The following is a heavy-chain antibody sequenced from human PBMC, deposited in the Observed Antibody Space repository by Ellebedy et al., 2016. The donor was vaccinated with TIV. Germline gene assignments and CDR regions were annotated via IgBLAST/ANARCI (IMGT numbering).Heavy chain of an antibody. V-gene: IGHV3-48*04. Sequence: GESLKISCAASGFTFKNAWMNWVRQAPGKGLEWVSYISSSSSTIYYAGSVKGRFTISRDNAKNSLYLQMDSLRAEDTAVYYCAKDVEGYGSGSYYRWYDPWGQGTLVTVSS. CDR1: GFTFKNAW. CDR3: AKDVEGYGSGSYYRWYDP. J-gene: IGHJ5*02. CDR2: ISSSSSTI. D-gene: IGHD3-10*01.